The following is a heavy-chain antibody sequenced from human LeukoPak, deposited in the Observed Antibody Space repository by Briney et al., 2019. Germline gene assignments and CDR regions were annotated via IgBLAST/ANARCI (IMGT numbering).Heavy chain of an antibody. CDR2: IIPIFGTA. V-gene: IGHV1-69*13. Sequence: SVKVSCKASGGTFSSYAISWVRQAPGQGLEWMGGIIPIFGTANYAQKFQGRVTITADESTSTAYMELSSLRSEDTAVYYCASQGYDFWSGYYRPPYYWGQGTLVTVSS. D-gene: IGHD3-3*01. CDR1: GGTFSSYA. CDR3: ASQGYDFWSGYYRPPYY. J-gene: IGHJ4*02.